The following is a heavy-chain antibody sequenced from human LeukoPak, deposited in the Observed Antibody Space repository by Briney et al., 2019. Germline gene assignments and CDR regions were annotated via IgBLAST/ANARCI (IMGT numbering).Heavy chain of an antibody. J-gene: IGHJ5*02. V-gene: IGHV3-30*02. CDR3: AKDYGTRGTGGAYLDA. Sequence: PGGSLRLSCGASGFTFSNYGMHWVRQAPGKGLEWMKFIRYDERKKNYADSVKGRFTISRDNSKNTLYLQMNSLRPEDTAIYYCAKDYGTRGTGGAYLDAWGQGTLVTVSS. CDR1: GFTFSNYG. D-gene: IGHD1-1*01. CDR2: IRYDERKK.